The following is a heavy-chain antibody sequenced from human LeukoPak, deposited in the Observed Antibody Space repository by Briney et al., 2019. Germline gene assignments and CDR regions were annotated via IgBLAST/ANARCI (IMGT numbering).Heavy chain of an antibody. CDR1: GGSFSGYY. Sequence: SETLSLTCAVYGGSFSGYYWSWIRQPPGKGLEWIGEINHSGSTNYNPSLESRVTISVDTSKNQFSLKLSSVTAADTAVYYCARGPRRITMIVVGRQPFDYWGQGTLVTVSS. CDR2: INHSGST. V-gene: IGHV4-34*01. CDR3: ARGPRRITMIVVGRQPFDY. J-gene: IGHJ4*02. D-gene: IGHD3-22*01.